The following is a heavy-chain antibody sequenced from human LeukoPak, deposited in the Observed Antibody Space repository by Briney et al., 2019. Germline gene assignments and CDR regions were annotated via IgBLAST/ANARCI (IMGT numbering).Heavy chain of an antibody. J-gene: IGHJ4*02. D-gene: IGHD4-17*01. Sequence: GGSLRLSCAASGFTFSSYWMSWVRQAPGKGLEWVANIKQDGSEKYYVDSVKGRFTISRDNAKNSLYLQMNSLRAEDTAVYYCASLTRDDYGDYLLDYWGQGTLVTVSS. CDR2: IKQDGSEK. CDR3: ASLTRDDYGDYLLDY. V-gene: IGHV3-7*01. CDR1: GFTFSSYW.